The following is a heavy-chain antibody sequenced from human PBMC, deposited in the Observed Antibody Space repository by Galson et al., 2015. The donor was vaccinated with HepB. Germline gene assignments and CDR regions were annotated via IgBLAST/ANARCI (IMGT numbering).Heavy chain of an antibody. J-gene: IGHJ2*01. Sequence: SLRLSCAASGFTFSSYTMNWVRQAPGKGLESVSYIGSTGTTMYYADSAKGRFTISRDNAQNSLYLQMNSLRDEDTAVYYCARVYFGSGSSSAYWYLDLWGRGALVTVSS. D-gene: IGHD3-10*01. CDR2: IGSTGTTM. CDR3: ARVYFGSGSSSAYWYLDL. V-gene: IGHV3-48*02. CDR1: GFTFSSYT.